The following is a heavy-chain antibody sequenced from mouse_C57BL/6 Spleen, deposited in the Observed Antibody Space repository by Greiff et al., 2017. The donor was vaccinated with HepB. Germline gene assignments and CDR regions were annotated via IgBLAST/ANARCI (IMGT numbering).Heavy chain of an antibody. CDR1: GYTFTSYW. CDR3: AKESSALYYGSSPRGFAY. D-gene: IGHD1-1*01. J-gene: IGHJ3*01. Sequence: QVQLKQPGAELVKPGASVKLSCKASGYTFTSYWMHWVKQRPGQGLEWIGMIHPNSGSTNYNEKFKSKATLTVDKSSSTAYMQLSSLTSEDSAVYYCAKESSALYYGSSPRGFAYWGQGTLVTVSA. V-gene: IGHV1-64*01. CDR2: IHPNSGST.